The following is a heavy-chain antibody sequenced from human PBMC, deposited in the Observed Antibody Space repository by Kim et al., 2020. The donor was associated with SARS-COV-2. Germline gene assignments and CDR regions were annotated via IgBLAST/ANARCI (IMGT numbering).Heavy chain of an antibody. CDR2: INWKSNSV. D-gene: IGHD6-13*01. Sequence: GGSLRLSCAASGFTFDDYAMHWVRQAPGKGLEWVSGINWKSNSVGYADSVKGRFTTSRDNAKNSLYLQMNSLRPEDTALYYCAKDPSSSWYNGNDGMDVWGQGTTVTVS. CDR1: GFTFDDYA. CDR3: AKDPSSSWYNGNDGMDV. J-gene: IGHJ6*02. V-gene: IGHV3-9*01.